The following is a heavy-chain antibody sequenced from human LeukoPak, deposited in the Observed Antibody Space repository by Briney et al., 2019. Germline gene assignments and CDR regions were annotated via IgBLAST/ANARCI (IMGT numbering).Heavy chain of an antibody. V-gene: IGHV3-74*01. Sequence: GGSLRLSCAASGFTFSSYWMHWVRQAPGKGLVWVSRVKSDGRRADYADSVKGRFTISRDNPKNTLYLQMNSLRAEDTAVYYCARGGGDYWGQGTLVTVSS. CDR3: ARGGGDY. CDR1: GFTFSSYW. D-gene: IGHD2-15*01. J-gene: IGHJ4*02. CDR2: VKSDGRRA.